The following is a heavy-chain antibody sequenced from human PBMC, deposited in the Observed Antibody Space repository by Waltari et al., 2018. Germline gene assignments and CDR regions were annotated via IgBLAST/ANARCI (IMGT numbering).Heavy chain of an antibody. Sequence: ELHLLESGGGLAQPGGSLRLSCAASGFNFISYAMSWVRQAPGKGLGWVSGISDSGVITKYADSVKGRFTVSRDNSKSTLFLHLNSLRAEDTAVYYCARHLYSIDYLELANWGQGTLVTVSS. CDR1: GFNFISYA. CDR3: ARHLYSIDYLELAN. D-gene: IGHD4-4*01. J-gene: IGHJ4*02. V-gene: IGHV3-23*01. CDR2: ISDSGVIT.